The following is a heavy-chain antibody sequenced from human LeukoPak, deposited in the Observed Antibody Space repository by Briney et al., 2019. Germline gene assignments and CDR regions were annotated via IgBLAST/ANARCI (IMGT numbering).Heavy chain of an antibody. CDR1: GGSISSYY. D-gene: IGHD2-2*01. Sequence: SETLSLTCTVSGGSISSYYWSWLRQPAGKGLEWIGRIYTSGSTNYNPSLKSRVNMSVDTSKNQFSLKLSSVTAADTAVYYCARSIPAAMTGYYYYYMDVWGKGTTVTVSS. CDR3: ARSIPAAMTGYYYYYMDV. CDR2: IYTSGST. J-gene: IGHJ6*03. V-gene: IGHV4-4*07.